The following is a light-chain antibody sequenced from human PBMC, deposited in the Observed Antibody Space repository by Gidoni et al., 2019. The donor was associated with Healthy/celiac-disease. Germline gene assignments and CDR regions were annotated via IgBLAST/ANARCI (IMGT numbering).Light chain of an antibody. Sequence: DIQMTQSPSSLSASVGDRVTITCRASQSISSYLTWYQQKPGKAPKLLIYAASSLQSGVPSRFSGSGSGTDFTLTISSLQPEDFATYYCQQSYSTLITFXQXTRLEIK. J-gene: IGKJ5*01. CDR1: QSISSY. CDR3: QQSYSTLIT. CDR2: AAS. V-gene: IGKV1-39*01.